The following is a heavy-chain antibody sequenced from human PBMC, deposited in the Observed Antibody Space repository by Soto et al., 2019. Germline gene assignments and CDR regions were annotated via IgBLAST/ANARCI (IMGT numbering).Heavy chain of an antibody. CDR3: ARASSGTWHAFDI. V-gene: IGHV3-53*02. J-gene: IGHJ3*02. CDR2: IYSGGST. D-gene: IGHD1-26*01. CDR1: GFTVSSNY. Sequence: EVQLVETGGGLIQPGGSLRLSCAASGFTVSSNYMSWVRQAPGKGLEWVSVIYSGGSTYYADSVKGRFTISSDNSKNTRYSQMNCLRAEDTAVYYCARASSGTWHAFDIWGQGKIVTFAS.